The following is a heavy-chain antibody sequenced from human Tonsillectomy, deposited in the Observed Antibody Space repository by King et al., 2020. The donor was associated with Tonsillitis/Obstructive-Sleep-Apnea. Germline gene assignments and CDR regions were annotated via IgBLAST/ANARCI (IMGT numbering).Heavy chain of an antibody. V-gene: IGHV3-23*04. CDR1: GFTFNTYA. Sequence: VQLVESGGDLVQPGGSLRLSCAAHGFTFNTYAMSWVRQAPGKGLEWVSGHTRRGDSTDYAHSVKGRFTISRDNAKNTLYLQMNSLRAEDTAVYYSARDRLEVVFYFYDGMYGCGEATAVTVSS. CDR2: HTRRGDST. J-gene: IGHJ6*04. D-gene: IGHD3-16*01. CDR3: ARDRLEVVFYFYDGMYG.